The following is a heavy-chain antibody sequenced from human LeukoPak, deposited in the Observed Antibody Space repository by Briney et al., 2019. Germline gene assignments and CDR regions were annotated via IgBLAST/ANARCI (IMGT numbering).Heavy chain of an antibody. CDR1: SGSISSYY. CDR2: IYYGGST. V-gene: IGHV4-59*01. Sequence: PSETLSLTCTVSSGSISSYYWSWIRQPPGKGLEWIGYIYYGGSTNYNPSLKSRVTISVDTSKSQFSLKLSSVTAADTAVYYCARGYGDYRYWGQGTLVTVSS. CDR3: ARGYGDYRY. J-gene: IGHJ4*02. D-gene: IGHD4-17*01.